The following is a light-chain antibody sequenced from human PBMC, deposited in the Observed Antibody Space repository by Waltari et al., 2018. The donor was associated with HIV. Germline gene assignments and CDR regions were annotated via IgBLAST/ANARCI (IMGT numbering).Light chain of an antibody. CDR2: AVS. J-gene: IGKJ2*01. Sequence: AIQMTQSPSSLSASVGDRVTLTCRASEAIRNDLDWYQQKPGKAPKLLISAVSSLQSGVPSRFSGSGSGTDFTLTITSLEPEDFATYYCLQDFNYPYTFGQGTKLEIK. V-gene: IGKV1-6*01. CDR1: EAIRND. CDR3: LQDFNYPYT.